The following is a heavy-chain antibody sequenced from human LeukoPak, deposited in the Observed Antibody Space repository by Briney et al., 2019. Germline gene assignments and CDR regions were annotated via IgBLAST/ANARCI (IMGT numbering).Heavy chain of an antibody. V-gene: IGHV1-69*13. CDR3: ARLPLTGYSRGYYYGMDV. J-gene: IGHJ6*02. D-gene: IGHD3-9*01. CDR1: GGTFSRYA. CDR2: IIPIIATA. Sequence: GASVKVSCKASGGTFSRYAISWVRQAPGQELEWKGGIIPIIATANHAQKFQGRVTITADESTSTAYMELSSLRSEDTAVYNCARLPLTGYSRGYYYGMDVWGQGTTVTVSS.